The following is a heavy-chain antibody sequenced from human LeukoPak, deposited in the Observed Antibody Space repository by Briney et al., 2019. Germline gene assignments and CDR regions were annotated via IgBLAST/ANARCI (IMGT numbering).Heavy chain of an antibody. V-gene: IGHV3-23*01. Sequence: GGSLRLSCAASGFTFSTYAMNWVRQAPGKGLEWVSAISGSGGSTYYADSVKGRFTISRDNSKNTLYLQMNSLRAEDTAVYYCAKDLPDSSGYYDYWGQGTLVTVSS. CDR3: AKDLPDSSGYYDY. CDR1: GFTFSTYA. CDR2: ISGSGGST. D-gene: IGHD3-22*01. J-gene: IGHJ4*02.